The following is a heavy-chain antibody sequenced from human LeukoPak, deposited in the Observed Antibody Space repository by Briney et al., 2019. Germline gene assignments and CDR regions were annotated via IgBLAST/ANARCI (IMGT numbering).Heavy chain of an antibody. CDR1: GGTFSSYA. V-gene: IGHV1-69*13. D-gene: IGHD2-21*02. CDR2: IIPIFGTA. CDR3: ARLLAYCGGDCLNWFDP. J-gene: IGHJ5*02. Sequence: SVKVSCKASGGTFSSYAISRVRQAPGQGLEWMGGIIPIFGTANYAQKFQGRVTITADESTSTAYMELSSLRSEDTAVYYCARLLAYCGGDCLNWFDPWGQGTLVTVSS.